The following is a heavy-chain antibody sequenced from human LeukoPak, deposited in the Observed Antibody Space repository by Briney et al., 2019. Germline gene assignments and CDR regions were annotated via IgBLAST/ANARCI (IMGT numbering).Heavy chain of an antibody. J-gene: IGHJ5*02. Sequence: GGSLRLSCAASGFTFSDYYMSWIRQAPGKGLEWVSYISSSGSTIYYADSVKGRFTISRDNAKNSLYLQMNSLRAEDTAVYYCARAGYSSSYFWFDPWGQGTLVTVSS. V-gene: IGHV3-11*04. CDR1: GFTFSDYY. D-gene: IGHD6-6*01. CDR3: ARAGYSSSYFWFDP. CDR2: ISSSGSTI.